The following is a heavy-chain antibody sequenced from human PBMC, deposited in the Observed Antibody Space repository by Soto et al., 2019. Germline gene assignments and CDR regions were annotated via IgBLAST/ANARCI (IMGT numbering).Heavy chain of an antibody. CDR2: ISYDGKEK. CDR3: ASGRGLAARPQHLDH. D-gene: IGHD6-6*01. V-gene: IGHV3-30*04. Sequence: QVQLVESGGGVVQPGGSLRLSCATSGFLFSGYAMHWVRQTPGKGLEWVAVISYDGKEKYYADSAEGRFTISRESSGVTLYLQMSSLRVEDTAVYYCASGRGLAARPQHLDHWGQGNLVTVSS. CDR1: GFLFSGYA. J-gene: IGHJ4*02.